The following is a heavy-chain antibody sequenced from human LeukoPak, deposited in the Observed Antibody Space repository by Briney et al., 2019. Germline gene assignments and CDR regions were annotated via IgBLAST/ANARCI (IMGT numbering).Heavy chain of an antibody. J-gene: IGHJ6*02. CDR3: VRDPQITMVRGVTTYYYYGMDV. Sequence: SETLSLTCTVSGGSISSYYWSWIRQPAGKGLEWIGRIYTSGSTNYNPSLKSRVTMSVDTSKNQFSLKLSSVTAADTAVYYCVRDPQITMVRGVTTYYYYGMDVWGQGTTVTVSS. CDR2: IYTSGST. D-gene: IGHD3-10*01. CDR1: GGSISSYY. V-gene: IGHV4-4*07.